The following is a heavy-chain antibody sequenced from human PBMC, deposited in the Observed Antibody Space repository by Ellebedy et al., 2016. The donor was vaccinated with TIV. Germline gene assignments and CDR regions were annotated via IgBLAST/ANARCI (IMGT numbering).Heavy chain of an antibody. CDR3: ARNFGDYLDY. CDR1: GYSFTNYW. Sequence: PGGSLRLSCQASGYSFTNYWIGWVRQMPGKGLEWMGIIYPGDSDTRYTPSFQGQITISVDNSISTAYLQWSSLKASDTAMYYCARNFGDYLDYWGQGTLVTVSS. CDR2: IYPGDSDT. J-gene: IGHJ4*02. V-gene: IGHV5-51*01. D-gene: IGHD4-17*01.